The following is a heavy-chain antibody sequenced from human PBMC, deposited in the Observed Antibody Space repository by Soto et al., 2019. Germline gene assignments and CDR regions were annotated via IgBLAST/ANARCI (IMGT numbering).Heavy chain of an antibody. V-gene: IGHV3-21*01. CDR3: ALRGYYDSSGYYSTGYYGMDV. CDR1: GFTFSSYS. J-gene: IGHJ6*02. CDR2: ISSSSSYI. Sequence: PGGSLRLSCAASGFTFSSYSMNWVRQAPGKGLEWVSSISSSSSYIYYAGSVKGRFTISRDNAKNSLYLQMNSLRAEDTAVYYCALRGYYDSSGYYSTGYYGMDVWGQGTTVTVSS. D-gene: IGHD3-22*01.